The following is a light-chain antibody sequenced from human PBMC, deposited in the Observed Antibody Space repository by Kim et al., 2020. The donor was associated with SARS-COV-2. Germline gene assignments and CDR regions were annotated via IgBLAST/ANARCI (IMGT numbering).Light chain of an antibody. CDR3: SSYGGSNNLI. Sequence: GQSVTISCTGTTSDVGGYNSVSWYQQHPGKAPKLIIYEVIKRPSGVPDRFSGSKSGNTASLTVSGLQAEDEADYYCSSYGGSNNLIFGGGTQLTVL. V-gene: IGLV2-8*01. CDR1: TSDVGGYNS. CDR2: EVI. J-gene: IGLJ2*01.